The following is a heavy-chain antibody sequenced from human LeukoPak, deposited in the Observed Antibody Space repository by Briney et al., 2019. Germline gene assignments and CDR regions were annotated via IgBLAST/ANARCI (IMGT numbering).Heavy chain of an antibody. CDR2: IKQDGSEK. CDR1: GFTFSSYW. V-gene: IGHV3-7*01. Sequence: PGGSLRLSCAASGFTFSSYWMSWVRQAPGKGLEWVANIKQDGSEKYYVDSVKGRFTISRDNAKNSLYLQMNSLRAEDTAVYYCARERGKDAIRFDYWGQGTLVTVSP. J-gene: IGHJ4*02. CDR3: ARERGKDAIRFDY.